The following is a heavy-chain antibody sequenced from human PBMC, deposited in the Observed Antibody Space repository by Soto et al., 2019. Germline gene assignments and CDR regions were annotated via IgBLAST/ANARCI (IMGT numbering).Heavy chain of an antibody. D-gene: IGHD3-22*01. Sequence: NPSETLSLTCTVSGGSISSYYWSWIRQPPGKGLEWIGYIYYSGSTNYNPSLKSRVTISVDTSKNQFSLKLSSVTAADTAVYYCASGWGTMIEIGFQHWGQGTLVTVSS. CDR3: ASGWGTMIEIGFQH. J-gene: IGHJ1*01. CDR2: IYYSGST. CDR1: GGSISSYY. V-gene: IGHV4-59*01.